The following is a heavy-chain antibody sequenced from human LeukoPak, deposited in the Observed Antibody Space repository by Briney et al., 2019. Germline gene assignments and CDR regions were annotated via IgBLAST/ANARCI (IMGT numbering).Heavy chain of an antibody. CDR1: GASISSGSYY. J-gene: IGHJ4*02. V-gene: IGHV4-61*02. D-gene: IGHD2-15*01. Sequence: PSQTLSLTCTVSGASISSGSYYWGWLRQPAGKGLDWIGRIYTSGSTNYNPSLKSRVTISVDTSKNQFSLKLSSVTAADTAVYYCAMRVVYCSGGSCYNYFDYWGQGTLVTVSS. CDR3: AMRVVYCSGGSCYNYFDY. CDR2: IYTSGST.